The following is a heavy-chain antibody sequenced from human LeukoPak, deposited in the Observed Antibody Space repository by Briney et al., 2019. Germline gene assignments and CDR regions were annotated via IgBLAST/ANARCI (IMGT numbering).Heavy chain of an antibody. CDR3: AGHHSSAYPFDY. Sequence: PSETLSLTCTVSGGSISHYYWSWIRQPPGKGLEWIGYVSNSGTTNYRPSLRSRVTVSVDTSQNHVSLKLTSMTAADTGLYYCAGHHSSAYPFDYWGQGTLVTVSS. V-gene: IGHV4-59*08. J-gene: IGHJ4*02. CDR2: VSNSGTT. D-gene: IGHD3-22*01. CDR1: GGSISHYY.